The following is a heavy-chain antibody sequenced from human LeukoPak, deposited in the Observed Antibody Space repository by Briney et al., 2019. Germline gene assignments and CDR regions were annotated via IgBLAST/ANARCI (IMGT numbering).Heavy chain of an antibody. Sequence: SVKVSCKASGGTFSSYAISWVRQAPGQGLEWMGGIIPIFGTANYAQKFQGRVTITADESTSTAYMELSSLRSEDTAVYYCARDKVEHQLLYAFDIWGQGTMVTVSS. CDR1: GGTFSSYA. J-gene: IGHJ3*02. CDR2: IIPIFGTA. V-gene: IGHV1-69*13. D-gene: IGHD2-2*01. CDR3: ARDKVEHQLLYAFDI.